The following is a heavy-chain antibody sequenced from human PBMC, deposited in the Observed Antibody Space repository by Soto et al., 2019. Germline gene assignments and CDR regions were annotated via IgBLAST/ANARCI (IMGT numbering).Heavy chain of an antibody. D-gene: IGHD4-17*01. CDR1: GYTFTSYG. J-gene: IGHJ4*02. CDR2: ISAYNGNT. V-gene: IGHV1-18*04. CDR3: ARGRPSGYGDPDFHSVDY. Sequence: ASVKVSCKASGYTFTSYGISWVRQAPGQGLEWMGWISAYNGNTNYAQKLQGRVTMTTDTSTSTAYMELRSLRSGDTAVYYCARGRPSGYGDPDFHSVDYWGQGTLVTVSS.